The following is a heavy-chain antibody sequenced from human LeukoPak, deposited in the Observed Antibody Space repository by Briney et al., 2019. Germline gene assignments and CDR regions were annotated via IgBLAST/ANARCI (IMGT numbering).Heavy chain of an antibody. V-gene: IGHV3-49*04. Sequence: GGSLRLSCTGSGFTFGGHAMAWVRQAPGKGLEWVGFIRSEAYGETTEYAASVRDRFTISRDNSRSVAYLQMNSLKTEDTAMNYCARGPILLWLHNGMDVWGQGTTVTVSS. CDR1: GFTFGGHA. CDR3: ARGPILLWLHNGMDV. J-gene: IGHJ6*02. D-gene: IGHD3-10*01. CDR2: IRSEAYGETT.